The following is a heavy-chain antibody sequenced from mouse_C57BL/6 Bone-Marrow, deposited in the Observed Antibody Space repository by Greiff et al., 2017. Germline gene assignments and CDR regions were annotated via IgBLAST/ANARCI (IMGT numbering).Heavy chain of an antibody. CDR2: INPNYGTT. CDR3: ARGYDYDYAMDY. Sequence: VQLKQSGPELVKPGASVKISCKASGYSFTDYNMNWVKQSNGKSLEWIGVINPNYGTTSYNQQFKGKAPLTVDQSSSTAYMQLNSLTSEDSAVYYCARGYDYDYAMDYWGQGTSVTVSS. V-gene: IGHV1-39*01. J-gene: IGHJ4*01. CDR1: GYSFTDYN. D-gene: IGHD2-4*01.